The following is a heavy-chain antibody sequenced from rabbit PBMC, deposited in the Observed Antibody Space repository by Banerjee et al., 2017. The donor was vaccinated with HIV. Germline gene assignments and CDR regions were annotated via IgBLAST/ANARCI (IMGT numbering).Heavy chain of an antibody. D-gene: IGHD4-1*01. V-gene: IGHV1S45*01. CDR1: GFDFSSNA. J-gene: IGHJ6*01. CDR2: IGTGSSGNT. CDR3: ARDLAGVIGWNFGL. Sequence: QEQLVESGGGLVQPEGSLTLTCKASGFDFSSNAMCWVRQAPGKGLEWIGCIGTGSSGNTVYASWAKGRFTISKTSSTTVTLQMTSLTAADTATYFCARDLAGVIGWNFGLWGPGTLVTVS.